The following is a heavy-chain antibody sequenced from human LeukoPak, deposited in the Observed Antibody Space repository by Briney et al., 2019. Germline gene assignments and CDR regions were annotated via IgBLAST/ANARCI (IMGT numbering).Heavy chain of an antibody. Sequence: GRSLRLSCAASGFTFSSYAVHWVRRAPGKGLEWVAVIWYDGSNKYYADSVRGRFTISRDNSKNTLYLQMNSLRAEDTAVYFCARDGFPGAVTQNEGWWFFDLWGRGTLVTVSS. CDR3: ARDGFPGAVTQNEGWWFFDL. CDR1: GFTFSSYA. J-gene: IGHJ2*01. V-gene: IGHV3-33*08. CDR2: IWYDGSNK. D-gene: IGHD4-17*01.